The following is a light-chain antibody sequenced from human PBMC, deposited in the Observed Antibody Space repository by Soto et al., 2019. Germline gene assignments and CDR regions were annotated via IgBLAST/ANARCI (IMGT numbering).Light chain of an antibody. CDR1: QSLLYSNGYNY. V-gene: IGKV2-28*01. CDR2: LTF. CDR3: MQALQTPRT. Sequence: DIVMTQSPLSLPVTPGEPASISCRSSQSLLYSNGYNYLDWYLQKPGQSPQLLIYLTFNRSSGVPDRFSGSGSGTDFTLKISRVGAEDVGVYYCMQALQTPRTFGQGTKLEIK. J-gene: IGKJ2*02.